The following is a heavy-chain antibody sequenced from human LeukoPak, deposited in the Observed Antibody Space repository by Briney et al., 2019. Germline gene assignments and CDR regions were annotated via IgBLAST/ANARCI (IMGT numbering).Heavy chain of an antibody. CDR3: ARDKDLLYYDFWSGYYTHAFDI. CDR1: GYTFTSYA. V-gene: IGHV7-4-1*02. D-gene: IGHD3-3*01. CDR2: INTNTGNP. Sequence: ASVKVSCKASGYTFTSYAMNWVRQAPGQGLEWMGWINTNTGNPTYAQGFTGRFVFSLDTSVSTAYLQISSLKAEDTAVYYCARDKDLLYYDFWSGYYTHAFDIWGQGTMVTVSS. J-gene: IGHJ3*02.